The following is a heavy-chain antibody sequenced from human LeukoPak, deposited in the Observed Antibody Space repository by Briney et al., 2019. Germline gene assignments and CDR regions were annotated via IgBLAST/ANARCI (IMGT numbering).Heavy chain of an antibody. D-gene: IGHD1-26*01. CDR2: ISAYNGNT. Sequence: VASVKVSCKASGYTFPSYGVSWVRQAPGQGLEWMGWISAYNGNTNYAQKLQGRVTTTTDTSTSTAYMELRSPRSDDTAVYYCARENSDSGSRYYFDYWGQGTLVTVSS. CDR1: GYTFPSYG. J-gene: IGHJ4*02. V-gene: IGHV1-18*01. CDR3: ARENSDSGSRYYFDY.